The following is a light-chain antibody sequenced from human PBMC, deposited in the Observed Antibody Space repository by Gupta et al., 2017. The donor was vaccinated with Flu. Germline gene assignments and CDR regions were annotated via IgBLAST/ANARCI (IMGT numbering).Light chain of an antibody. J-gene: IGKJ5*01. CDR3: QQSGLG. CDR2: GAS. V-gene: IGKV3-20*01. CDR1: QSVSSSS. Sequence: EIVLTQSPGTLSLSPGEGATLSCRASQSVSSSSLAWYQHKPGQAPRLLIFGASNRATGIPDRFSGSGSGTDFTLTISRLEPEDFAMYYCQQSGLGLGQGTRLEIK.